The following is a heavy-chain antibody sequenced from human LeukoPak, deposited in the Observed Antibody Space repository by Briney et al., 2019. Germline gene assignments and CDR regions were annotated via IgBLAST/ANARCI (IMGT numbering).Heavy chain of an antibody. J-gene: IGHJ3*01. Sequence: PGRSLRLSCAASVFTFDEYATHWVRHGPGKGLEWVSGISYRSGSIGSADPVKGRFTIYRDNAKNSLSRQMNRLRVEAPAWYNFAKDRGGSSELGDSFDVWGKGTMVRVSS. CDR1: VFTFDEYA. V-gene: IGHV3-9*01. D-gene: IGHD1-26*01. CDR2: ISYRSGSI. CDR3: AKDRGGSSELGDSFDV.